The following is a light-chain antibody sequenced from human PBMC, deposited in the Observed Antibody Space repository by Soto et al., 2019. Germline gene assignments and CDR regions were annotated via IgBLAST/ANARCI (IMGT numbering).Light chain of an antibody. Sequence: QSVLTQPPSVSADPGQKVTMSCSGGNSNIGNYYVSWHQQLPGTAPKLLIYENDKRPSGIPDRFSGSKSGTSATLGITGLQTGDEADYYCGTWDSSLSIFVFGTGTKVTVL. CDR1: NSNIGNYY. V-gene: IGLV1-51*02. CDR3: GTWDSSLSIFV. J-gene: IGLJ1*01. CDR2: END.